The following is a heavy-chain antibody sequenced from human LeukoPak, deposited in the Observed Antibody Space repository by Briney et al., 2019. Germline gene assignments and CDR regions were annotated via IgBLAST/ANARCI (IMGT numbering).Heavy chain of an antibody. CDR3: ARHRGYTYGRTFDY. V-gene: IGHV4-59*08. CDR2: IYSRGRS. CDR1: GDSISTYY. Sequence: PSETLSLTCNVSGDSISTYYWSWIRQPPGEGLEWIGYIYSRGRSSYNPSLRSRVTISVDTSKNQFSLKLTSVTAADTAFYFCARHRGYTYGRTFDYWGQGTLVTVSS. J-gene: IGHJ4*02. D-gene: IGHD5-18*01.